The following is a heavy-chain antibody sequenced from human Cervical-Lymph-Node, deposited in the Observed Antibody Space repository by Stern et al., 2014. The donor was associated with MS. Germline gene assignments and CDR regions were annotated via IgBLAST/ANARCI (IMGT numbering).Heavy chain of an antibody. CDR1: GVTFSSYG. CDR3: VKRGITEVRGVRLGDY. CDR2: ISDDGSYT. V-gene: IGHV3-30*18. D-gene: IGHD3-10*01. J-gene: IGHJ4*02. Sequence: QGQLVPSGGGVVQHGRSLRLTCTVSGVTFSSYGMHWVRQAPGQGLERVSVISDDGSYTYYAESVKGRFTISRDNSKNTLYLEMRSLRPEDTAVYYCVKRGITEVRGVRLGDYWGPGTLVIVSS.